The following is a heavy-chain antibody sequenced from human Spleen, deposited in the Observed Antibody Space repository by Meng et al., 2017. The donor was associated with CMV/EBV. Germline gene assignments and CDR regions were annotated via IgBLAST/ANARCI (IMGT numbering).Heavy chain of an antibody. CDR2: ISSAGGFI. CDR3: AREVPTKSHFDY. V-gene: IGHV3-21*04. J-gene: IGHJ4*02. CDR1: GFAFSRYS. Sequence: GESLKISCAASGFAFSRYSMNWVRQAPGKGLEWVSSISSAGGFIYLADSVKGRFTISRDNAKNSLFLQMNSLRAEDTAVYYCAREVPTKSHFDYWGQGTLVTVSS.